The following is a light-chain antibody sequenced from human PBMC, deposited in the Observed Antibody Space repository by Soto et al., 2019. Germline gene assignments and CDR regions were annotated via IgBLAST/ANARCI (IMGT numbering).Light chain of an antibody. CDR1: SSDVGGYNY. J-gene: IGLJ3*02. CDR3: SSYTSSSTLE. Sequence: QSALTQPASVSGSPGQSITISCTRTSSDVGGYNYVSWYQQYPGKAPKLMIYEVSNRPSGVSNRFSGSKSGNTASLTISGLQAEDEADYYCSSYTSSSTLEFGGGTKLTVL. V-gene: IGLV2-14*01. CDR2: EVS.